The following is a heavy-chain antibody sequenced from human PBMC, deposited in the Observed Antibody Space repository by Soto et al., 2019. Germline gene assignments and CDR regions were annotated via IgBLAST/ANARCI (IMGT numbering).Heavy chain of an antibody. CDR3: ARVGQELDASGNXSNRYYFDY. Sequence: TLSLTCTVSGGSISSGGYYWSWIRQHSGKGLEWIGYIYYSGSTYYTPSLKSRVTISVDTSKNQFSLKLSSVTAADTAVYYCARVGQELDASGNXSNRYYFDYWGRGTLGTVSS. V-gene: IGHV4-31*03. CDR1: GGSISSGGYY. CDR2: IYYSGST. J-gene: IGHJ4*02. D-gene: IGHD3-10*01.